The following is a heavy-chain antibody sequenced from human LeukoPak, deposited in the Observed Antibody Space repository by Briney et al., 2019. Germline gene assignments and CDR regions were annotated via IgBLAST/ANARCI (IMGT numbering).Heavy chain of an antibody. V-gene: IGHV4-39*01. CDR3: ARRGEGGARLY. CDR2: IYYSGST. Sequence: TETLSLTCTVSGGSISSSSYYWGWIRQPPGKGLEWIGSIYYSGSTYYNPSLKSRVTISVDTSKNQFSLKLSSVTAADTAVYYCARRGEGGARLYWGQGTLVTVSS. D-gene: IGHD3-16*01. J-gene: IGHJ4*02. CDR1: GGSISSSSYY.